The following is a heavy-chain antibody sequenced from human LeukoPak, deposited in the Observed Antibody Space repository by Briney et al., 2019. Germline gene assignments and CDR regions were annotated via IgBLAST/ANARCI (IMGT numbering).Heavy chain of an antibody. CDR2: INSDGSNT. J-gene: IGHJ4*02. Sequence: GGSLRLSCAASGFTFSSYWMHWVRQAPGKGLVWVSRINSDGSNTNYTDSVKGRFTISRDNANNTLYLQINSLRAEDTAVFYCARVRDISGHWGFLDYWGQGTLVTVSS. CDR1: GFTFSSYW. D-gene: IGHD6-19*01. V-gene: IGHV3-74*01. CDR3: ARVRDISGHWGFLDY.